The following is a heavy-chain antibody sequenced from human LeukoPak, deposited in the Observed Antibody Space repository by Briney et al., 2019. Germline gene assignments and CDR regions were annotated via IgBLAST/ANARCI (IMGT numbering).Heavy chain of an antibody. J-gene: IGHJ4*02. CDR1: GGTFSSYA. CDR3: AREDYGGNSAYFDY. V-gene: IGHV1-69*06. Sequence: SVKVSCKASGGTFSSYAISLVRQAPGQGLEWMGGIIPIFGTANYAQKFQGRVTITADKSTSTAYMELSSLRSEDTAVYYCAREDYGGNSAYFDYWGPGTLVTVSS. D-gene: IGHD4-23*01. CDR2: IIPIFGTA.